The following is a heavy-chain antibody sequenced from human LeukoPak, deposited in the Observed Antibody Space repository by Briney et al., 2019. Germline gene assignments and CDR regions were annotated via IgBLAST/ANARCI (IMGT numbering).Heavy chain of an antibody. CDR3: ARTGTRYYYYYMDV. Sequence: PGGSLRLSCAASGFTFSSYEMNWVRQAPGKGLEWVSYISSSGSTIYYADSVKGRFTISRDNAKNSLYLQMNSLRAEDTALYYCARTGTRYYYYYMDVWGKGTTVTVSS. J-gene: IGHJ6*03. CDR2: ISSSGSTI. D-gene: IGHD1-14*01. CDR1: GFTFSSYE. V-gene: IGHV3-48*03.